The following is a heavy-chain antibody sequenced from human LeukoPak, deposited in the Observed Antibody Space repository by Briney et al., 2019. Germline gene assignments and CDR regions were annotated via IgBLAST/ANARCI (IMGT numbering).Heavy chain of an antibody. D-gene: IGHD4-11*01. Sequence: SETLSLTCAVYGGSFSGYYWSWIRQPPGKGLEWIGEINHSGSTNYNPSLKSRVTISVDTSKNQFSLKLSSVTAADTAVYYCARGRFGYSNYESSYYFDYWGQGTLVTVSS. V-gene: IGHV4-34*01. J-gene: IGHJ4*02. CDR2: INHSGST. CDR3: ARGRFGYSNYESSYYFDY. CDR1: GGSFSGYY.